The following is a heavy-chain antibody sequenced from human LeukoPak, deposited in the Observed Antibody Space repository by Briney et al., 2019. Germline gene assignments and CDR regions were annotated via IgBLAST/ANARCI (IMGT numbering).Heavy chain of an antibody. Sequence: ASVKVSCKASGYTFTGYYMHWVRQAPGQGLEWMGRINPNSGGTNYAQKFQGRVTMTRDTSISTAYMELSRLRSDDTAVYYCAREQPWYYYDSSGYYYPPDYWAREPWSPSPQ. V-gene: IGHV1-2*06. CDR1: GYTFTGYY. CDR2: INPNSGGT. J-gene: IGHJ4*02. D-gene: IGHD3-22*01. CDR3: AREQPWYYYDSSGYYYPPDY.